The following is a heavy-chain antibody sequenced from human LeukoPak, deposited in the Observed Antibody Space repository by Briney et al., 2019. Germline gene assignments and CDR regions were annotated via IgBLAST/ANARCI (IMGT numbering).Heavy chain of an antibody. D-gene: IGHD6-13*01. V-gene: IGHV4-34*01. CDR3: ARHGGSSWYDNWFDP. CDR1: GGSFSGYY. J-gene: IGHJ5*02. CDR2: INHSGST. Sequence: PSETLSLTCAVYGGSFSGYYWSWIRQPPGKGLEWIGEINHSGSTNYNPSLKSRVTISVDTSKNQFSLKLSSVTAADTAVYYCARHGGSSWYDNWFDPWGQGTLVTVSS.